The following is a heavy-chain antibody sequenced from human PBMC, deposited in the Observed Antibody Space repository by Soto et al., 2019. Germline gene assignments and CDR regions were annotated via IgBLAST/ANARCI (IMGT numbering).Heavy chain of an antibody. V-gene: IGHV4-31*03. D-gene: IGHD3-10*01. CDR3: ARDVGTGYDYYYMDV. Sequence: SETLSLTCTVSGGSISSGGYYWSWIRQHPGKGLEWIGYIYYSGSTYYNPSLKSRVTISVDTSKNQFSLKLSSVTAADTAVYYCARDVGTGYDYYYMDVWGKGTTVTVSS. CDR2: IYYSGST. CDR1: GGSISSGGYY. J-gene: IGHJ6*03.